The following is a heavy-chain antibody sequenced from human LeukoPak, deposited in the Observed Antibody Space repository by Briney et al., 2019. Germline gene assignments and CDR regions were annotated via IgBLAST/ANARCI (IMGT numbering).Heavy chain of an antibody. CDR1: GGSISSYY. V-gene: IGHV4-59*01. CDR3: ARGIRAQAAGGLSFQYYFDY. Sequence: PLETLSLTCTVSGGSISSYYWSWIRQPPGKGLEWIGYIYYSGSTNYNPPLKSRVTISVDTSKNQFSLKLSSVTAADTAVYYCARGIRAQAAGGLSFQYYFDYWGQGTLVTVSS. D-gene: IGHD3-16*02. J-gene: IGHJ4*02. CDR2: IYYSGST.